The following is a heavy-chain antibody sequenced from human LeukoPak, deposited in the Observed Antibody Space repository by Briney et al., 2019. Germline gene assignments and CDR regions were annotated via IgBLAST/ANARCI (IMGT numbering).Heavy chain of an antibody. CDR1: GLTFDDYA. CDR2: INWNGGST. J-gene: IGHJ4*02. CDR3: AGASPYQLLWSRPYFDY. D-gene: IGHD2-2*01. Sequence: GGSLRLSCAASGLTFDDYAMSWVRQAPGKGLEWVSGINWNGGSTGYADSVKGRFTISRDNAKNSLYLQMNSLRAEDTALYYCAGASPYQLLWSRPYFDYWGQGTLVTVSS. V-gene: IGHV3-20*04.